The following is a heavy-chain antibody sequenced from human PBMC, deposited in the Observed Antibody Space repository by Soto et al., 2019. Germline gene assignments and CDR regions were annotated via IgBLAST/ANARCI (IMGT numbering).Heavy chain of an antibody. D-gene: IGHD3-22*01. Sequence: QVQLVQSGAAVKKPGSSVKVSCKASGGTFSSYAISWVRQAPGQGLEWMGVIIPIFGTANYAQKFQGRVTITADESTSTAYMELSSLSSYDTALYYCARGHYDSSGYYDSPTNYWYFDLWGRGTLVSVAS. CDR2: IIPIFGTA. CDR3: ARGHYDSSGYYDSPTNYWYFDL. V-gene: IGHV1-69*01. J-gene: IGHJ2*01. CDR1: GGTFSSYA.